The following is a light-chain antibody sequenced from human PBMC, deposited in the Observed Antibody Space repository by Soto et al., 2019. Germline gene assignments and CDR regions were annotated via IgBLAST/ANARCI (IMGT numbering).Light chain of an antibody. CDR2: AAS. V-gene: IGKV1-39*01. CDR1: QSISSY. J-gene: IGKJ4*01. CDR3: QHSYSTPLT. Sequence: DIQMIQSPSSLSASVGDGVTFTCRASQSISSYLNWYQQKPGKAPKLLIYAASSLQSGVPSRFSGSGSGTDFTLTISSLPPEDFATYSCQHSYSTPLTFGGGTKVDIK.